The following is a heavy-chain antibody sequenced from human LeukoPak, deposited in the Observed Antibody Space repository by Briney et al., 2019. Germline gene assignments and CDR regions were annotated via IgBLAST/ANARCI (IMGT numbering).Heavy chain of an antibody. J-gene: IGHJ6*03. CDR3: ARDTAWYYYGSGSYYYYYYMDV. D-gene: IGHD3-10*01. Sequence: ASVKVSCNASGYTFTSYYMHWVRQAPGQGLEWMGIINPSGGSTSYAQKFQGRVTMTRDMSTSTVYMELSSLRSEDTAVYYCARDTAWYYYGSGSYYYYYYMDVWGKGTTVTVSS. V-gene: IGHV1-46*01. CDR1: GYTFTSYY. CDR2: INPSGGST.